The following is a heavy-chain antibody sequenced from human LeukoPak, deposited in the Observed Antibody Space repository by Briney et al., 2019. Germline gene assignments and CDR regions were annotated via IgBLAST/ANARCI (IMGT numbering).Heavy chain of an antibody. J-gene: IGHJ4*02. CDR1: GGSISSSSYY. D-gene: IGHD3-22*01. V-gene: IGHV4-39*07. Sequence: SETLSLTCTVSGGSISSSSYYWGWIRQPPGKGLEWIGSIYYSGSTYYNPSLKSRVTISVDTSKNQFSLKLSSVTAADTAVYYCASYDSSGYYHPPFDYWGQGTLVTVSS. CDR3: ASYDSSGYYHPPFDY. CDR2: IYYSGST.